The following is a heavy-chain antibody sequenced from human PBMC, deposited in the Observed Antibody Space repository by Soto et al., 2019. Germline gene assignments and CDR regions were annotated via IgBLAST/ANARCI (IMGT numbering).Heavy chain of an antibody. Sequence: PSETLSLTCTVSGGSLSSSSDYWGWIRQPPGKGLEWIGNIYYSGSTYYNPSLKSRVTISVDTSRNQFSLKLSSVTAADTAVYYCARSYYDFWSGSRYCYMDVWGKGTTVTVSS. CDR2: IYYSGST. CDR3: ARSYYDFWSGSRYCYMDV. J-gene: IGHJ6*03. D-gene: IGHD3-3*01. CDR1: GGSLSSSSDY. V-gene: IGHV4-39*01.